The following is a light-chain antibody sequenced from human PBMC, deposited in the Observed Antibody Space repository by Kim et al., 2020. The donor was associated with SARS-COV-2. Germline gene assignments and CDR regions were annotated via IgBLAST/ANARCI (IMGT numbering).Light chain of an antibody. Sequence: VSPGDSATRSCRASQSVNNNLAWYQQKPGQPPRLLIYGASTRATSIPARFGGSGSGTDFTLSISSLQSEDLTIYYCQQYNNWPITFGQGTRLEIK. J-gene: IGKJ5*01. CDR1: QSVNNN. CDR2: GAS. CDR3: QQYNNWPIT. V-gene: IGKV3-15*01.